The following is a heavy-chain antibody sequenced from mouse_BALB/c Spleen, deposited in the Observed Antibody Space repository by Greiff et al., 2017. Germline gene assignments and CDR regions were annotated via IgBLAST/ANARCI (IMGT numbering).Heavy chain of an antibody. V-gene: IGHV6-6*01. D-gene: IGHD2-4*01. CDR2: IRSKANNHAT. J-gene: IGHJ4*01. CDR1: GFTFSDAW. CDR3: SGGGITTGGTFLDY. Sequence: EVMLVESGGGLVQPGGSMKLSCAASGFTFSDAWMDWVRQSPEKGLEWVAEIRSKANNHATYYAESVKGRFTISRDDSKSSVYLQMNSLRAEDTGSEDGSGGGITTGGTFLDYWGQGTSVTVSS.